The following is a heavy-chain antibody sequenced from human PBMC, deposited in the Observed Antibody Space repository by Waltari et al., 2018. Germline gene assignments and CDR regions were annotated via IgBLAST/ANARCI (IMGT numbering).Heavy chain of an antibody. Sequence: QVQLQESGPGLVKPSETLSLTCTVSGGSISRHYWSWIRQHPGQGLEWIGYIYYSGSTNYNPALKSRVTISVDTSKNQFSLKLSSVTAADTAGYYCARGVGGYCTGGVCYDAFDIWGQGTMVTVSS. CDR2: IYYSGST. CDR3: ARGVGGYCTGGVCYDAFDI. D-gene: IGHD2-8*02. J-gene: IGHJ3*02. V-gene: IGHV4-59*11. CDR1: GGSISRHY.